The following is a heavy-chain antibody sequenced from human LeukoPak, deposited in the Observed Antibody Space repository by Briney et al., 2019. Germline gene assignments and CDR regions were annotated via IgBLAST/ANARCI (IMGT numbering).Heavy chain of an antibody. CDR1: GGSISSSSYY. Sequence: SETLSLTCTVSGGSISSSSYYWGWIRQPPGKGLEWIGSIYYSGSTYYNPSLKSRVTISVDTSKNQFSLKLSSVTAADTAVYYCAREAALTGYIAYYLPDYWGQGTLVTVSS. CDR2: IYYSGST. J-gene: IGHJ4*02. V-gene: IGHV4-39*07. D-gene: IGHD3-9*01. CDR3: AREAALTGYIAYYLPDY.